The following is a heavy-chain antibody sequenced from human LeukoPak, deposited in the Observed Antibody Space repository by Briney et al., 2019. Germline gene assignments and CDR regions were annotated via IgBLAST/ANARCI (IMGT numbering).Heavy chain of an antibody. CDR3: AREDSSGYYYFDY. CDR2: ISYDGSNK. Sequence: GRSLRLSCAASGFTLSNYAIHWVRQAPGKGLEWVALISYDGSNKYYADSVKGRFTISRDNSKNTLYLQMNSLRADDTAVYYCAREDSSGYYYFDYWGQGPLVTVSS. D-gene: IGHD3-22*01. J-gene: IGHJ4*02. V-gene: IGHV3-30*01. CDR1: GFTLSNYA.